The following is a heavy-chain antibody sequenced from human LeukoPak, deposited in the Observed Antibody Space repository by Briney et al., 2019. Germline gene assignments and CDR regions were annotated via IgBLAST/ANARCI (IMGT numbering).Heavy chain of an antibody. CDR3: ARRAYYYDSSGYYFDAFDI. J-gene: IGHJ3*02. CDR2: INHSGST. Sequence: PSETLSLTCAVYGGSFSGYYWSWIRQPPGKGLEWIGEINHSGSTNYNPSLKSRVTISVDTSKNQFSLKLSSVTAADTAVYYCARRAYYYDSSGYYFDAFDIWGQGTMVTVSS. CDR1: GGSFSGYY. D-gene: IGHD3-22*01. V-gene: IGHV4-34*01.